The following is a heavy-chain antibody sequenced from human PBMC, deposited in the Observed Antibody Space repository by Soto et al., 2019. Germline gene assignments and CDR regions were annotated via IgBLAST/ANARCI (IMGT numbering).Heavy chain of an antibody. V-gene: IGHV1-69*01. D-gene: IGHD6-6*01. CDR1: GGTFTSYA. J-gene: IGHJ3*02. Sequence: QVQVVQSGAEVKKPGSSVKVSCKASGGTFTSYAITWVRQAPGQGLEWMGGIIPIFGTTNYAQKFQSRVTITADESTSTAYMELSSLTSEDTAMYYCARTLAARPTGAFDIWGQGTMVTVS. CDR2: IIPIFGTT. CDR3: ARTLAARPTGAFDI.